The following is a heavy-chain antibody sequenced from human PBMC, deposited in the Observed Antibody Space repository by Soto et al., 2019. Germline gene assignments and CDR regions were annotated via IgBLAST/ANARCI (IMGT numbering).Heavy chain of an antibody. Sequence: ASVKVSCKASGYTFTSYGISWVRQAPGQGPEWMGWISAYNGNTNYAQKLQGRVTMTTDTSTSTAYMELRSLRSDDTAVYYCARRSSGWSTNWFDPWGQGTLVTVSS. D-gene: IGHD6-19*01. CDR1: GYTFTSYG. J-gene: IGHJ5*02. V-gene: IGHV1-18*01. CDR2: ISAYNGNT. CDR3: ARRSSGWSTNWFDP.